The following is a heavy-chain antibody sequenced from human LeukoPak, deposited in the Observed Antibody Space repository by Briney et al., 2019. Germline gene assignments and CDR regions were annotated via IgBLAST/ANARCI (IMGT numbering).Heavy chain of an antibody. CDR2: IYYSGST. CDR3: ARDFRSYDFWSGQFNWFDP. J-gene: IGHJ5*02. CDR1: GGSISSYY. Sequence: SETLSLTCTVSGGSISSYYWSWIRQPPGKGLEWIGYIYYSGSTNYNPSLKSRVTISVDTSKNQFSLKLSSVTAADTAVYYCARDFRSYDFWSGQFNWFDPWGQGTLVTVSS. V-gene: IGHV4-59*12. D-gene: IGHD3-3*01.